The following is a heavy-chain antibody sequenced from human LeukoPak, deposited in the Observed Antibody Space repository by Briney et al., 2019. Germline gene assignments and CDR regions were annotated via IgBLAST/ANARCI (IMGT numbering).Heavy chain of an antibody. CDR2: INTNTGNP. CDR3: ARGTSGLVTTNDY. V-gene: IGHV7-4-1*02. J-gene: IGHJ4*02. D-gene: IGHD3/OR15-3a*01. CDR1: GYTFTSYA. Sequence: GASVKVSCKASGYTFTSYAMNWVRQAPGQGLEWMGWINTNTGNPTYVQGFTGRSVFSLDTSVSTAYLQITSLKAEDTAVYYCARGTSGLVTTNDYWGQGTLVTVSS.